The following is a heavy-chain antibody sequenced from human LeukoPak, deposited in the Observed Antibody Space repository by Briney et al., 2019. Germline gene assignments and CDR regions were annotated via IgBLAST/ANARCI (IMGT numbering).Heavy chain of an antibody. Sequence: PGGSLRLSCVASGVTVSNNYMCWVRQAPGKGLEWVSLIYSGGGTSYSDSVKGRFTISRDASKNTVYLQMNSRRPEDTAIYYCARDPPGIAAGGNGAWGQGTLVTVSS. CDR1: GVTVSNNY. CDR3: ARDPPGIAAGGNGA. D-gene: IGHD6-13*01. V-gene: IGHV3-53*01. J-gene: IGHJ5*02. CDR2: IYSGGGT.